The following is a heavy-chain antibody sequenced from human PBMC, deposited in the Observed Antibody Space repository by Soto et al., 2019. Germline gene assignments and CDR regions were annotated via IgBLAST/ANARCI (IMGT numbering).Heavy chain of an antibody. D-gene: IGHD2-15*01. CDR2: IFWDDDK. J-gene: IGHJ5*02. CDR3: APIRGYCSCGSVYAIWFDP. V-gene: IGHV2-5*02. Sequence: QITLKESGPSLVKPTQTLTLTCTFSGFSLSTSGVGVGWIRQPPGKALEWLALIFWDDDKRYSPSLQSRLTVTLATSKIPVGLSMAHTDPVATATFYSAPIRGYCSCGSVYAIWFDPWGQGTLVTVS. CDR1: GFSLSTSGVG.